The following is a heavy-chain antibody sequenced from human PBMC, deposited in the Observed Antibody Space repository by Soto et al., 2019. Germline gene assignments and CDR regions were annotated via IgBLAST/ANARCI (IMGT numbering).Heavy chain of an antibody. CDR2: ISWNSGSI. D-gene: IGHD5-12*01. CDR3: AKDIRVSRDGYKDYYYGMDV. Sequence: GGSLRLSCAASGFTFDDYAMHWVRQAPGKGLEWVSGISWNSGSIGYADSVKGRFTISRDNAKNSLYLQMNSLRAEDTALYYCAKDIRVSRDGYKDYYYGMDVWGQGTTVTVSS. V-gene: IGHV3-9*01. CDR1: GFTFDDYA. J-gene: IGHJ6*02.